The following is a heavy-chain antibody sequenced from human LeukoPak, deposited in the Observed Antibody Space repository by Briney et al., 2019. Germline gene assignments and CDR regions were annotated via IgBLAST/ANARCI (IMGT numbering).Heavy chain of an antibody. CDR1: GGTFSSYA. J-gene: IGHJ4*02. CDR3: ARDPYEGEGY. CDR2: IIPIFGTA. V-gene: IGHV1-69*13. Sequence: SVKVSCTASGGTFSSYASSRVRQAPGQGLERMGGIIPIFGTANYAQKFQGRVTITADESTSTAYMELSSLRSEDTAVYYCARDPYEGEGYWGQGTLVTVSS. D-gene: IGHD3-10*01.